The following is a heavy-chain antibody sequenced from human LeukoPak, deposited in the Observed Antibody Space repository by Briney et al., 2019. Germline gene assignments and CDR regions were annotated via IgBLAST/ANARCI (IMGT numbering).Heavy chain of an antibody. CDR2: MNPNSGNT. J-gene: IGHJ4*02. V-gene: IGHV1-8*01. CDR1: GYTFTSYD. Sequence: ASVKVSCKASGYTFTSYDINWVRQATGQGLEWMGWMNPNSGNTGYAQKFQGRVTMTRNTSISTAYMELSSLRSEDTALYYCARAIKWELGSDYWGQGTLVTVSS. D-gene: IGHD1-26*01. CDR3: ARAIKWELGSDY.